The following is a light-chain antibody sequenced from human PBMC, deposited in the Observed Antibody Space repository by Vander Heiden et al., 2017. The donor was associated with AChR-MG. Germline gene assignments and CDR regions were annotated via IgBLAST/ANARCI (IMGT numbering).Light chain of an antibody. CDR3: GAWDSGLSAGV. J-gene: IGLJ1*01. V-gene: IGLV1-51*01. CDR1: ASNVGNNY. Sequence: QSVLTQPPSVSAAPGQRVTISCSGSASNVGNNYFSWYQQVPGTAPNLLIYDNDKRPAGIPGRFSGSKSGTSATLVITGLQPGDEADYYCGAWDSGLSAGVFGTGTKVTV. CDR2: DND.